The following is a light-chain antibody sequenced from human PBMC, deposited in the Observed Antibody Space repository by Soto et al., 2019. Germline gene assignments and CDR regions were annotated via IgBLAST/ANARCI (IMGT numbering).Light chain of an antibody. J-gene: IGLJ1*01. Sequence: QSVLTQPASVSGSPGQSITISCTGTSSDVGSYNLVSWYQQYPGKAPKLMIYEDNKRPSGVSHRFSGSKSGNTASLTISGLQAEDEADYYCSSYTSDSSYVFGSGTKVTVL. CDR3: SSYTSDSSYV. CDR1: SSDVGSYNL. V-gene: IGLV2-14*02. CDR2: EDN.